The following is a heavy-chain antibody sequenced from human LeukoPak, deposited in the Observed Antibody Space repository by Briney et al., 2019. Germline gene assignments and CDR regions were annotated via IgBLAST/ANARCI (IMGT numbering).Heavy chain of an antibody. Sequence: GGSLRLSCAASGFTFSNYWMSWVRQAPGKGLEWVANIKQDGSENNYVGSVKGRFTISRDNAKSLLYLQMNSLSAEATALYYCATDSYSKGDYWGQGTLVTVSS. V-gene: IGHV3-7*05. J-gene: IGHJ4*02. D-gene: IGHD4-11*01. CDR1: GFTFSNYW. CDR2: IKQDGSEN. CDR3: ATDSYSKGDY.